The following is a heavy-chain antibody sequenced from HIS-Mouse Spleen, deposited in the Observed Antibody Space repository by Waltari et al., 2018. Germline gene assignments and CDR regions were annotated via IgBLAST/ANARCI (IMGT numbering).Heavy chain of an antibody. V-gene: IGHV2-70*15. J-gene: IGHJ4*02. CDR3: ARIAEGYTSGWYAFDY. CDR2: IDWDDDQ. Sequence: QVTLRESGPALVKPTQTLTLTCTFSGFSLSTSGMCVSWIRQPPGKALEWLARIDWDDDQYYSTSLKTRLTISRETSKNQVVLTMTNMDPLDTATYYCARIAEGYTSGWYAFDYWGQGTLVTVSS. CDR1: GFSLSTSGMC. D-gene: IGHD6-19*01.